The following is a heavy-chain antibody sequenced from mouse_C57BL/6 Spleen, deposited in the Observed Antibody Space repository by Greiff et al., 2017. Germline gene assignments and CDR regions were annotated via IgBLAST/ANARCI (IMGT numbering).Heavy chain of an antibody. CDR3: AREGYYYGSSSWYFDV. D-gene: IGHD1-1*01. J-gene: IGHJ1*03. Sequence: QVQLKQPGAELVKPGASVKMSCKASGYTFTSYWITWVKQRPGQGLEWIGDIYPGSGSTNYNGQFTGKATLTANKSSSTAYMQLSSLTSEDAAVYCCAREGYYYGSSSWYFDVWGTGTTVTVSS. CDR2: IYPGSGST. CDR1: GYTFTSYW. V-gene: IGHV1-55*01.